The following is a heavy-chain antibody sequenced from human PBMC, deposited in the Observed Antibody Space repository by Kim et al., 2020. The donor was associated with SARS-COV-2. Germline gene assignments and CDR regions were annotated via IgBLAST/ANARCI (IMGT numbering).Heavy chain of an antibody. CDR2: INPNSGGT. CDR3: ARDPIWVHYYDSSGYYHDAFDI. Sequence: ASVKVSCKASGYTFTGYYMHWVRQAPGQGLEWMGRINPNSGGTNYAQKFQGRVTMTRDTSISTAYMELSRLRSDDTAVYYCARDPIWVHYYDSSGYYHDAFDIWGQGTMVTVSS. D-gene: IGHD3-22*01. CDR1: GYTFTGYY. V-gene: IGHV1-2*06. J-gene: IGHJ3*02.